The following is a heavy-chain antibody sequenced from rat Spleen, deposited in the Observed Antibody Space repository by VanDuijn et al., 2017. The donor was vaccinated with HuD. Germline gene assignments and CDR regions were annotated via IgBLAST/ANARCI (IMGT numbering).Heavy chain of an antibody. CDR2: ISYSGST. CDR3: ARWGNSGRGVMDA. D-gene: IGHD4-4*01. J-gene: IGHJ4*01. V-gene: IGHV3-1*01. CDR1: GYSITSNY. Sequence: EVQLQESGPGLVKPSQSLSLTCSVTGYSITSNYWGWIRKFPGNKMEWMGYISYSGSTSYNPSLKSRISITRDTSKNQFFLQLNSVTTEDTATYYCARWGNSGRGVMDAWGQGASVTVSS.